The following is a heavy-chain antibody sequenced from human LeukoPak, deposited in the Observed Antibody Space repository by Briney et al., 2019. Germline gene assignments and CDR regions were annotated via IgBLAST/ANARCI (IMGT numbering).Heavy chain of an antibody. V-gene: IGHV3-23*01. D-gene: IGHD3-3*01. CDR2: ITGSGGST. CDR1: GFTFSSYS. J-gene: IGHJ4*02. CDR3: ARDERLLSFLK. Sequence: GGPLRLSCAASGFTFSSYSMNWVRQAPGKGLEWVSGITGSGGSTYYADSVKGRFTISRDNSKNTLYLQMNSLRAEDTAIYYCARDERLLSFLKWGQGTLVTVSS.